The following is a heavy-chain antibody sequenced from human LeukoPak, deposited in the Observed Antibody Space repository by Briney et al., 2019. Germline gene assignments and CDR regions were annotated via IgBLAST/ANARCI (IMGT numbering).Heavy chain of an antibody. V-gene: IGHV3-11*06. CDR3: ARDRPRRYCSGGSCYRPYDAFDI. CDR2: ISSSSSYT. Sequence: GGSLRLPCAPSGSTFSDYYMRWIRQARGRGLEWVSYISSSSSYTNYADSVKGRFTISRDNAKNSLYLQMNSLRAEDTAVYYCARDRPRRYCSGGSCYRPYDAFDIWGQGTMVTVSS. J-gene: IGHJ3*02. CDR1: GSTFSDYY. D-gene: IGHD2-15*01.